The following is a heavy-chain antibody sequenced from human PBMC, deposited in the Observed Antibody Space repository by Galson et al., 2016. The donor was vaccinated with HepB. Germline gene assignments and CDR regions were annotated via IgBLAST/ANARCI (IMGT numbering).Heavy chain of an antibody. J-gene: IGHJ6*02. CDR2: IYYSGRT. D-gene: IGHD5-18*01. Sequence: SETLSLTCTVSGGSISSSSYYWGWIRQPPGKGLGWIGSIYYSGRTYYNPSLQSRVTISVDTSKNQFSLKMSSVTAADTAVYYCARRFRYTYGPPYGMDVWGQGTTVTVSS. CDR3: ARRFRYTYGPPYGMDV. CDR1: GGSISSSSYY. V-gene: IGHV4-39*01.